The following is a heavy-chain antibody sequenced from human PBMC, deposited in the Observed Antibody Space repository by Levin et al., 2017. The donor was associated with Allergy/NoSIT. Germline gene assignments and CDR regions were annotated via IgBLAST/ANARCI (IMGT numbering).Heavy chain of an antibody. D-gene: IGHD6-13*01. CDR2: IKEDGSDK. V-gene: IGHV3-7*01. Sequence: GGSLRLSCAASGFTFSHYWMTWVRQAPGKGLEWVANIKEDGSDKYYVDSVKGRFTISRDNAKNSLYLQMNSLRAEDTAVYYCARGGAAGGRFAYWGQGTLVIVSS. J-gene: IGHJ4*02. CDR3: ARGGAAGGRFAY. CDR1: GFTFSHYW.